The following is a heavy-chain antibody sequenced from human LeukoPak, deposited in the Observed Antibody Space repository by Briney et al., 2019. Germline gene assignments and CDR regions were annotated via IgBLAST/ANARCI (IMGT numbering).Heavy chain of an antibody. CDR3: ARVRMGSVVLFDY. CDR1: GYTFTGYY. Sequence: ASVKVSCKASGYTFTGYYMHWVRQAPGQGLEWMGWINPNSGGTNYAQKFQGRVTMTRDTSISTAYMELSRLRSDDTAVYYCARVRMGSVVLFDYWGQGTLVTVSS. D-gene: IGHD4-23*01. CDR2: INPNSGGT. V-gene: IGHV1-2*02. J-gene: IGHJ4*02.